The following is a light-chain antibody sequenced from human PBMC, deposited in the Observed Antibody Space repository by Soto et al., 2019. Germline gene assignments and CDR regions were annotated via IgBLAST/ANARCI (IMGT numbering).Light chain of an antibody. CDR1: QSISSY. Sequence: DIQLTQSPSSLSASLGDRVTITSRASQSISSYLNWYQQKPGKAPKLLIYAASSLQSGVPSRFSGSGSGTDFTLTISSLQPEDFATYYCQQSYSTPLTFGGGTKVDI. V-gene: IGKV1-39*01. J-gene: IGKJ4*01. CDR3: QQSYSTPLT. CDR2: AAS.